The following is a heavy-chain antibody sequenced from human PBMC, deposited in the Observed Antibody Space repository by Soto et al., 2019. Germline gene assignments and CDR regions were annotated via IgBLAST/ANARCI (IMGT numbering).Heavy chain of an antibody. J-gene: IGHJ5*02. V-gene: IGHV1-2*02. Sequence: ASVKVSCKASGYTFTGYYMHWVRQAPGQGLEWMGWINPNSGGINYAQKFQGRVTMTRDTSISTAYMELSRLRSDDTAVYYCAREGVIVVVPAAILVPSYNWFDPWGQGTLVTVSS. D-gene: IGHD2-2*01. CDR1: GYTFTGYY. CDR3: AREGVIVVVPAAILVPSYNWFDP. CDR2: INPNSGGI.